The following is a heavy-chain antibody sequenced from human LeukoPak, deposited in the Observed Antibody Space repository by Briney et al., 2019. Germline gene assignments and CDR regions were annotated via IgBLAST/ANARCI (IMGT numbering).Heavy chain of an antibody. J-gene: IGHJ4*02. CDR1: GFTFSSYA. CDR3: ARSRSGYYEDY. D-gene: IGHD3-22*01. Sequence: GGSLRLSCAASGFTFSSYAMSWVRQAPGRGLEWVSIISGSGDRTYYADSVKGRFTISRDKSKNTLYLQVNSLSAEDTAVYYCARSRSGYYEDYWGQGTLVTVSS. V-gene: IGHV3-23*01. CDR2: ISGSGDRT.